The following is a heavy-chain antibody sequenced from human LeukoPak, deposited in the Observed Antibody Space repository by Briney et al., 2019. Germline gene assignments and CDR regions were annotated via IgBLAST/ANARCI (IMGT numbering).Heavy chain of an antibody. CDR3: ARGSTARYRGAFDY. CDR1: GYTFTNYG. Sequence: ASVKVSCKASGYTFTNYGISWVRQAPGQGLEWMGWISGYNGHTNYAQKLQGRVTMTTDTSTSTAYMELRSLRSDDTAVYYCARGSTARYRGAFDYWGQGTLVTVSS. CDR2: ISGYNGHT. D-gene: IGHD1-1*01. V-gene: IGHV1-18*01. J-gene: IGHJ4*02.